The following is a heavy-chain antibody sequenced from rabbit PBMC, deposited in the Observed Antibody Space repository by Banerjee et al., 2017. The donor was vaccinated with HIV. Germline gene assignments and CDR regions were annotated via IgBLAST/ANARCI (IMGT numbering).Heavy chain of an antibody. Sequence: QQQLEESGGGLVKPGGTLTLTCKASGIDFSSYYRMCWVRQAPGRGLELIACIYTTSGSTWYASWVNGRFTISRSTSLNTVDLQMTSLTAADTATYFCARSADAGCAYALWGPGTLVTVS. CDR1: GIDFSSYYR. V-gene: IGHV1S43*01. CDR3: ARSADAGCAYAL. CDR2: IYTTSGST. J-gene: IGHJ4*01. D-gene: IGHD6-1*01.